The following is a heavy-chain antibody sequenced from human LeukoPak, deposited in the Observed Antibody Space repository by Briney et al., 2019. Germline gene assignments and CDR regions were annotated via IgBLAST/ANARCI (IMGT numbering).Heavy chain of an antibody. J-gene: IGHJ5*02. Sequence: ASVKVSCKVSGYTLTELSMHWVRQAPGKGLEWMGGLDPEDGETIYAQKFQGRVTMTEDTSTDTAYMELSSLRSEDTAVYYCATEAPEIPGNWNVPHRFNWFDPWGQGTLVTVSS. CDR3: ATEAPEIPGNWNVPHRFNWFDP. CDR2: LDPEDGET. V-gene: IGHV1-24*01. CDR1: GYTLTELS. D-gene: IGHD1-1*01.